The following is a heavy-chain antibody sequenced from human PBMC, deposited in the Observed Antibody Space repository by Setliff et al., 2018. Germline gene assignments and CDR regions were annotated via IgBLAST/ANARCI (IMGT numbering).Heavy chain of an antibody. V-gene: IGHV4-59*01. CDR2: VYYSGIA. CDR3: ARGGTFRYFGY. CDR1: GASISTDY. D-gene: IGHD5-12*01. J-gene: IGHJ4*02. Sequence: SETLSLTCTVSGASISTDYWSWIRQPPGKGLEWIGYVYYSGIANYSPSLKSRLTISVDTSKNQFSLKLSSVTAADTAVYYCARGGTFRYFGYWGQGTPVTVSS.